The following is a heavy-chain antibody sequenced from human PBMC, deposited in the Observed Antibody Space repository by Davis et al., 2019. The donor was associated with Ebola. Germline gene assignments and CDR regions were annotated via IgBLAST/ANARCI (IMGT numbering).Heavy chain of an antibody. J-gene: IGHJ5*02. CDR2: ISGDGYST. Sequence: GESLKISCAASGFTFSDYWMHWVRQVPGKGLVWVSRISGDGYSTTYADSVKGRFSISRDNAKNTLYLQMNSLRAEDTAVYYCARQGWSGYSLRHWLDPWGRGTLVTVSS. V-gene: IGHV3-74*03. CDR1: GFTFSDYW. D-gene: IGHD3-3*01. CDR3: ARQGWSGYSLRHWLDP.